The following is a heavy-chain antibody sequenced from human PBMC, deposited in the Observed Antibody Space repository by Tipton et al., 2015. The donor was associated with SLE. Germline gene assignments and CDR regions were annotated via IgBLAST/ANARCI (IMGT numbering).Heavy chain of an antibody. CDR1: GGSINYYY. CDR3: ARGGNCTSDSCYVYYYYMDV. CDR2: VFYNGNT. Sequence: TLSLTCTVSGGSINYYYWNWIRQPPGKGLEWIGYVFYNGNTNYNASLKSRVTMSVDTSKSQFSLQLRSVTAADTAVYYCARGGNCTSDSCYVYYYYMDVWGEGTTVAVPS. V-gene: IGHV4-59*01. D-gene: IGHD2-2*01. J-gene: IGHJ6*03.